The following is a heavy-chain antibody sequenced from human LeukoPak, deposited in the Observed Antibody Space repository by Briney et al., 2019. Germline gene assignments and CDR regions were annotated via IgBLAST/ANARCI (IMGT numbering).Heavy chain of an antibody. CDR2: IIPIFGTA. CDR3: ARGSSGWYYFDN. Sequence: GASVKVSCKASGDTFSSYAISWVRQAPGQGLEWMGGIIPIFGTANYAQKFQGRVTITADESTSTAYMELSSLRSQDTAVYYCARGSSGWYYFDNWGQGTLVTVSS. J-gene: IGHJ4*02. V-gene: IGHV1-69*01. CDR1: GDTFSSYA. D-gene: IGHD6-19*01.